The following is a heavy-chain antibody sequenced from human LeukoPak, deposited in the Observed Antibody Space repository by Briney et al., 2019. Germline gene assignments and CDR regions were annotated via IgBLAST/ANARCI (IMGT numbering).Heavy chain of an antibody. V-gene: IGHV3-7*01. CDR2: IKFDGSDK. J-gene: IGHJ4*02. Sequence: GGSLRLSCSVSGFTLSNHWMSWVRRAPGKGLEWVANIKFDGSDKYFVDSVKGRFTISRDNPKNSVYLQMNSLRAEDTAVYYCARDEGSGSYSPDDYWGQGTLVTVSS. D-gene: IGHD3-10*01. CDR1: GFTLSNHW. CDR3: ARDEGSGSYSPDDY.